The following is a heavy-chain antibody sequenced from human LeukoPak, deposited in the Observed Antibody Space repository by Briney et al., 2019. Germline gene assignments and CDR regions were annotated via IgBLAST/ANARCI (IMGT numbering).Heavy chain of an antibody. Sequence: GESLKISCKGFGYSFTSYWIGWVRQMPGKGLEWMGIIYPGDSDTRYSPSFQGQVTISADKSISTAYLQWSSLKASDTAMYYCARQYCSGGSCYLDAFDIWGQGTMVTVSS. V-gene: IGHV5-51*01. J-gene: IGHJ3*02. CDR3: ARQYCSGGSCYLDAFDI. CDR2: IYPGDSDT. D-gene: IGHD2-15*01. CDR1: GYSFTSYW.